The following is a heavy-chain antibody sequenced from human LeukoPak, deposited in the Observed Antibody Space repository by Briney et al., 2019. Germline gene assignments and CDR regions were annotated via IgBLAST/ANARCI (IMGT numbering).Heavy chain of an antibody. V-gene: IGHV4-59*01. CDR3: ARVYCSGGSCYHNWFDP. Sequence: SETLSLTCTVSGGSLSSYYWSWIRQPPRKGLEWIGYIYYSGSTNYNPSLKSRVTISVDTSKNQFSLKLSSVTAADTAVYYCARVYCSGGSCYHNWFDPWGQGTLVTVSS. CDR2: IYYSGST. J-gene: IGHJ5*02. D-gene: IGHD2-15*01. CDR1: GGSLSSYY.